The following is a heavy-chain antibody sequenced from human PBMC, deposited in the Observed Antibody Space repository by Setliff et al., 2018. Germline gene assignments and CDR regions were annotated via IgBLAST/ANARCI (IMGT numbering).Heavy chain of an antibody. V-gene: IGHV5-51*01. CDR2: IFPADSDT. CDR1: GYRFSSYW. D-gene: IGHD6-25*01. CDR3: ARLGAPASHDAFDI. J-gene: IGHJ3*02. Sequence: PGQSLKISCKGSGYRFSSYWIGWVRQMPGKGLEWIGIIFPADSDTRYSPSFQGQVTISADKPISTAYVQWRSLKASDTAMYYCARLGAPASHDAFDIWGQGTMVTVSS.